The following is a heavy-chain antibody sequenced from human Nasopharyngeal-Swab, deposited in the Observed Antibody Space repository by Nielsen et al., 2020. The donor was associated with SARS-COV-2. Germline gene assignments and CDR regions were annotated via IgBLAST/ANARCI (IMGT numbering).Heavy chain of an antibody. J-gene: IGHJ4*02. V-gene: IGHV1-18*01. D-gene: IGHD3-3*01. CDR1: GYSFRSYG. CDR2: ISVYNADT. CDR3: ARDIEEWLVVPSLSFDF. Sequence: ASVKVSCQASGYSFRSYGINWVRQAPGQGLEWMGGISVYNADTNYAQKLQGRVSMNKDTSTSTAYMELRSLRSADTAVYYCARDIEEWLVVPSLSFDFWGQGTLVTVSS.